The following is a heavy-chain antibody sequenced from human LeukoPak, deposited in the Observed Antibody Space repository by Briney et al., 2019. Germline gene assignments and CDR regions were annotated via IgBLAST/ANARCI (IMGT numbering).Heavy chain of an antibody. V-gene: IGHV4-4*09. CDR2: IYTSGTT. D-gene: IGHD2-15*01. J-gene: IGHJ4*02. CDR1: GGSFSPYY. Sequence: PSETLSLTCTVSGGSFSPYYWSWIRQTPGKGLEWIGYIYTSGTTNYNPSLKSRVTISVDTSKNQFSLNLNSVTAADTAVYYCAKSKVVAATMGRFDYWGQGTLVTVSS. CDR3: AKSKVVAATMGRFDY.